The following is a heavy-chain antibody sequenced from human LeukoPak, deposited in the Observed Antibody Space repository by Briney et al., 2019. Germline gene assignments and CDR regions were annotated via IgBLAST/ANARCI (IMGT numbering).Heavy chain of an antibody. V-gene: IGHV1-2*02. CDR1: GYTFTGYY. J-gene: IGHJ5*02. D-gene: IGHD6-13*01. Sequence: ASVTVSCKASGYTFTGYYMHWVRQAPGQGLEWMGWINPNSGGTNYAQKFQGRVTMTRDTSISTAYMELSRLRSDDTAVYYCARLRQQQLVRRWFDPWGQGTLVTVSS. CDR2: INPNSGGT. CDR3: ARLRQQQLVRRWFDP.